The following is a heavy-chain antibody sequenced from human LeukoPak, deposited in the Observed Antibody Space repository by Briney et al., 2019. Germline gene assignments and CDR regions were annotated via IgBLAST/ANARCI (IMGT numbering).Heavy chain of an antibody. V-gene: IGHV1-69*04. CDR1: GGTFSSYA. Sequence: ASVKVSCKASGGTFSSYAISWVRQAPGQGLEWMGRIIPILGIANYAQKFQGRVMITADKSTSTAYMELSSLRSEDTAVYYCARHPEVEMATITFTDYWGQGTLVTVSS. CDR3: ARHPEVEMATITFTDY. J-gene: IGHJ4*02. CDR2: IIPILGIA. D-gene: IGHD5-24*01.